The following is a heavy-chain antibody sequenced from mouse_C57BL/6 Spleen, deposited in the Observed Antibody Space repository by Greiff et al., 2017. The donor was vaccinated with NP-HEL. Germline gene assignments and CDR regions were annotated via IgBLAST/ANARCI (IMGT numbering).Heavy chain of an antibody. CDR2: IYPGSGNT. J-gene: IGHJ1*03. CDR1: GYTFTDYY. V-gene: IGHV1-76*01. D-gene: IGHD4-1*01. Sequence: QVQLKESGAELVRPGASVKLSCKASGYTFTDYYINWVKQRPGQGLEWIARIYPGSGNTYYNEKFKGKATLTAEKSSSTAYMQLSSLTSADSAVYCCARAGSNWERYFDVWGTGTTVTVSS. CDR3: ARAGSNWERYFDV.